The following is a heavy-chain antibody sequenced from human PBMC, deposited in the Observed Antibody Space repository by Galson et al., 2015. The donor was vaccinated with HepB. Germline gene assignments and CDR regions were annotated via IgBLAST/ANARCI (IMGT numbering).Heavy chain of an antibody. CDR2: ISGSGGST. CDR1: GFTFSSYA. CDR3: AKSPAMVRYYYYGMDV. Sequence: SLRLSCAASGFTFSSYAMSWVRQAPGKGLEWVSAISGSGGSTYYADSVKGRFTISRDNSKNTLYLQMNSLRAEDTAVYYCAKSPAMVRYYYYGMDVWGQGTTVTVSS. D-gene: IGHD3-10*01. J-gene: IGHJ6*02. V-gene: IGHV3-23*01.